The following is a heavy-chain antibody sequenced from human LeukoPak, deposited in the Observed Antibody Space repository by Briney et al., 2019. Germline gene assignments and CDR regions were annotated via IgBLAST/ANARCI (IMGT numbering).Heavy chain of an antibody. Sequence: GGSLRLSCAVSGFTLSSNYMSWVRQAPGKGLEWVSAISGSGGSTYYADSVKGRFTISRDNSKNTLYLQMNSLRAEDTAVYYCARDRGGSYSAIDYWGQGTLVTVSS. CDR2: ISGSGGST. CDR3: ARDRGGSYSAIDY. V-gene: IGHV3-23*01. D-gene: IGHD1-26*01. CDR1: GFTLSSNY. J-gene: IGHJ4*02.